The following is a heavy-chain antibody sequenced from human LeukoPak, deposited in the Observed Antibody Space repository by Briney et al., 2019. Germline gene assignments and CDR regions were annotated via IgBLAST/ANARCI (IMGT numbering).Heavy chain of an antibody. CDR1: GGSISSGSYY. D-gene: IGHD2-2*01. Sequence: PSETLSLTCTVSGGSISSGSYYWSWIRQPAGKGLEWIGRIYTSGSTNYNPSLKSRVTISIDTSKNQFSLKLSSVTAADTAVYYCARGLVVPAATRYWYFDLWGRGTLITVSS. CDR2: IYTSGST. CDR3: ARGLVVPAATRYWYFDL. V-gene: IGHV4-61*02. J-gene: IGHJ2*01.